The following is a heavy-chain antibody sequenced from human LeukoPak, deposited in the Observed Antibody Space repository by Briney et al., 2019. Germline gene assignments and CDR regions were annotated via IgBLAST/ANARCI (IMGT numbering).Heavy chain of an antibody. J-gene: IGHJ4*02. CDR2: IYYSGST. CDR1: GGSISSYY. V-gene: IGHV4-59*08. CDR3: ARLGLWGEDPGDY. Sequence: SETLSLTCTVSGGSISSYYWSWIRQPPGKGLEWIGYIYYSGSTNYNPSLKSRVTISVDTSKNQFSLKLSSVTAADTAVYYCARLGLWGEDPGDYWGQGTLVTVSS. D-gene: IGHD3-10*01.